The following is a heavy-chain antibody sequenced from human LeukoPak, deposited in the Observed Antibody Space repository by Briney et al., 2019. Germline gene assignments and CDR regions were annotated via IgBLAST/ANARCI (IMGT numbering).Heavy chain of an antibody. Sequence: PGRSLRLSCAASGFTFSSYAMRWVRQAPGKGLEWVAVISYDGSNKYYADSVKGRFTISRDNSKNTLYLQMNSLRAEDTAVYYCARVSSSGWYYFDYWGQGTLVTVSS. CDR2: ISYDGSNK. V-gene: IGHV3-30-3*01. D-gene: IGHD6-19*01. CDR1: GFTFSSYA. J-gene: IGHJ4*02. CDR3: ARVSSSGWYYFDY.